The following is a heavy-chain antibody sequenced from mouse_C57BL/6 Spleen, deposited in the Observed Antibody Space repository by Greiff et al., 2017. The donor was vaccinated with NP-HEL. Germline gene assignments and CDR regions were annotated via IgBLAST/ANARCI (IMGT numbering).Heavy chain of an antibody. D-gene: IGHD4-1*01. CDR3: ARTGCAWFAY. V-gene: IGHV1-59*01. CDR2: IYPSDSYT. CDR1: GYTFTSYW. Sequence: VQLQQPGAELVGPGTSVKLSCKASGYTFTSYWMHWVKQRPGQGLEWIGVIYPSDSYTNYNDKFKGKATLTVDTSSSTTYMQLSNLTSEDSADYDGARTGCAWFAYWGKGTLVTVSA. J-gene: IGHJ3*01.